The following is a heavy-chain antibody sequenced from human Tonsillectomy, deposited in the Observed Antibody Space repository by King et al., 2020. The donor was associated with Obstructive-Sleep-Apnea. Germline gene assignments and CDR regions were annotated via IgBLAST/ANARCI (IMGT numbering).Heavy chain of an antibody. CDR1: SGSISGSSYY. V-gene: IGHV4-39*07. Sequence: QLQESGPGLVKPSETLSLTCTVSSGSISGSSYYWDWIRQPPGKGLEWIGSIYYSVSTYYNPSLKSRLTMSVDTSKNQFSLKLSSVTAADTAVYYCARKVRYFDWLAKGYFDYWGQGTLVTVSS. CDR2: IYYSVST. CDR3: ARKVRYFDWLAKGYFDY. J-gene: IGHJ4*02. D-gene: IGHD3-9*01.